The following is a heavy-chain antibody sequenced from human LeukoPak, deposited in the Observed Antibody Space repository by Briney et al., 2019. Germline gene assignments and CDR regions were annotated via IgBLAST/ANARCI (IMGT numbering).Heavy chain of an antibody. J-gene: IGHJ4*02. V-gene: IGHV3-30*02. D-gene: IGHD6-19*01. CDR3: ARILDSAWGELGY. CDR1: GFSFSSYG. Sequence: GGSLRLSCAGSGFSFSSYGMHWVRQAPGKGLEWMAFIRSDGSKKYYADSVKGRFTISRDNSKNTLYLQMNSLRAEDTAVYYCARILDSAWGELGYWGQGTLVTVSS. CDR2: IRSDGSKK.